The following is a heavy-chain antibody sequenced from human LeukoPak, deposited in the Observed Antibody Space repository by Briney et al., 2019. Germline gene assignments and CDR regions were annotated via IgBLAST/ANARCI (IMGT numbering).Heavy chain of an antibody. V-gene: IGHV4-31*03. CDR2: ISDSGSS. CDR1: GVSISSGAYY. J-gene: IGHJ4*02. CDR3: ARDKGWGSGLDY. D-gene: IGHD3-10*01. Sequence: TLSLTCTVSGVSISSGAYYWTWVRQHPGKGLERIGYISDSGSSYYHPSRKSRLPLSLDTSQNQFSLKLSSVTAADTAVYYCARDKGWGSGLDYWGQGTLATVCS.